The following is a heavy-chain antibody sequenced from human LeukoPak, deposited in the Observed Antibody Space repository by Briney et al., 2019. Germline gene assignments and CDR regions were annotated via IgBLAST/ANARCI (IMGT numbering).Heavy chain of an antibody. J-gene: IGHJ4*02. CDR2: INPDTGDT. D-gene: IGHD1-14*01. Sequence: ASVNVSCKASGYIFTDYYMNWVRQAPGQGLEWMGWINPDTGDTNYAQKFQGRVTMTRDTSISTAYMELSRLRSDDTAVYYCARDSDGIAYWGQGTLVTVSS. V-gene: IGHV1-2*02. CDR1: GYIFTDYY. CDR3: ARDSDGIAY.